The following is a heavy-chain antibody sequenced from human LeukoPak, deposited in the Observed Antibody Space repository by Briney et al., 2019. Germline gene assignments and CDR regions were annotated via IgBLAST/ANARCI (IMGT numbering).Heavy chain of an antibody. D-gene: IGHD5-24*01. J-gene: IGHJ4*02. CDR3: TTDQMNY. CDR2: IFSNGDT. V-gene: IGHV3-53*01. Sequence: PGGSLRLSCTASEFTVSRNYMLWVRQAPGKGLEWVSLIFSNGDTHYADSVKGRFTISRDTSKNTVSLQMNSLRGEDTAMYYCTTDQMNYWGQGTLVTVSS. CDR1: EFTVSRNY.